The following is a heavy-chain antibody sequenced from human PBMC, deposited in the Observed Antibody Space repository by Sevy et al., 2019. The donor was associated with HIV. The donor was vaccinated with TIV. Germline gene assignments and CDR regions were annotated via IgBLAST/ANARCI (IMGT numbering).Heavy chain of an antibody. V-gene: IGHV4-59*08. D-gene: IGHD1-26*01. CDR3: AGENAWGRGYS. Sequence: SETLSLTCTVSGGSITSLYWNWIRQPPGKGLEWIANIYYYGHINYNPSLKSRVTLSLDTSKNQFSLRLSSVTAADTAMYYCAGENAWGRGYSWGQGTLVTSPQ. CDR1: GGSITSLY. CDR2: IYYYGHI. J-gene: IGHJ4*02.